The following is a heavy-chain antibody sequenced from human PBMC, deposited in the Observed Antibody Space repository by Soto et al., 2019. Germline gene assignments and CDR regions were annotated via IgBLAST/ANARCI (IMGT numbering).Heavy chain of an antibody. CDR1: GFTFSSYA. CDR3: ASDRGYYYPGDY. V-gene: IGHV3-30-3*01. D-gene: IGHD3-22*01. CDR2: ISYDGSNK. J-gene: IGHJ4*02. Sequence: QVQLVESGGGVVQPGRSLRLSCAASGFTFSSYAMHWVRQAPGKGLEWVAVISYDGSNKYYADSVKGRFTISRDNSKNTLYLQMNSLRAEDTAVYYCASDRGYYYPGDYWGQGTLVTVSS.